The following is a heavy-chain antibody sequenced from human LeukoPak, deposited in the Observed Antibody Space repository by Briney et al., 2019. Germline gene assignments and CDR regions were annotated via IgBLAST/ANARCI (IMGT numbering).Heavy chain of an antibody. V-gene: IGHV3-33*01. CDR1: GFTFSSYG. D-gene: IGHD3-10*01. CDR3: ARDLATMDGFDP. CDR2: IWYDGSNK. J-gene: IGHJ5*02. Sequence: GGSLRLPCAASGFTFSSYGMHWVRQAPGKGLEWVAVIWYDGSNKYYADSVKGRFTISRDNSKNTLYLQMNSLRAEDTAVYYCARDLATMDGFDPWGQGTLVTVSS.